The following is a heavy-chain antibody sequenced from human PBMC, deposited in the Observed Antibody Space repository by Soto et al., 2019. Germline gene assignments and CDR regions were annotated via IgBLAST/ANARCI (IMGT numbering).Heavy chain of an antibody. Sequence: QVQLQESGPGLVKPSETLSLTCTVSGGSISSYYWSWIRQPAGKGLEWIGRIYTSGSTNYNPSLQSRVTMSVDTSKNHVSLKRSSVTAADTAVYYCARGASTMGGNTLDYWGRGTLVTVSS. V-gene: IGHV4-4*07. CDR3: ARGASTMGGNTLDY. D-gene: IGHD2-15*01. CDR2: IYTSGST. CDR1: GGSISSYY. J-gene: IGHJ4*02.